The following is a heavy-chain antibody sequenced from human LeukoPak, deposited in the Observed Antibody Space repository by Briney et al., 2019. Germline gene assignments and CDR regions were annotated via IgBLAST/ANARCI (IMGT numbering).Heavy chain of an antibody. Sequence: SGTLSLTCAVSAGSISSDNWWSWVRQPPGKGLEWIAEIYHSGSTSYNPSLKSRVTIEVDKSNNQFYLKMSSVSAADTAVYYCAWATTGTTKLNYWGQGILVTVSS. D-gene: IGHD4-17*01. CDR1: AGSISSDNW. J-gene: IGHJ4*02. V-gene: IGHV4-4*02. CDR3: AWATTGTTKLNY. CDR2: IYHSGST.